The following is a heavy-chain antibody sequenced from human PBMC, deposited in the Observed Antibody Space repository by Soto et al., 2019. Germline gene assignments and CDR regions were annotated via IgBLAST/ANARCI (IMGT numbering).Heavy chain of an antibody. V-gene: IGHV5-51*01. D-gene: IGHD2-21*01. CDR2: IYTGASDT. Sequence: KAAGGNIIDNCSGWRRQKRGKGLAWMGIIYTGASDTRYSPSFQGKVTISVDKSISTAYLQWSSLQASDTAMYYCARPRSASPVDYFDYWGQRTFVTLSS. CDR1: GGNIIDNC. J-gene: IGHJ4*02. CDR3: ARPRSASPVDYFDY.